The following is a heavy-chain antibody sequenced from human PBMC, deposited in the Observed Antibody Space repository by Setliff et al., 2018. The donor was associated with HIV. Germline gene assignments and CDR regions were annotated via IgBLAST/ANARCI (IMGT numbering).Heavy chain of an antibody. CDR3: ARDGYNPFFDH. J-gene: IGHJ4*02. CDR2: IRHDGGET. D-gene: IGHD5-12*01. Sequence: GGSLRLSCAGSGFTFSLYSMNWVRQAPGKGLEWVAFIRHDGGETYFADSMKGRFSISRDNAKNSLYLQMNSLRVEDTAVYYCARDGYNPFFDHWGQGTLVTVSS. CDR1: GFTFSLYS. V-gene: IGHV3-30*02.